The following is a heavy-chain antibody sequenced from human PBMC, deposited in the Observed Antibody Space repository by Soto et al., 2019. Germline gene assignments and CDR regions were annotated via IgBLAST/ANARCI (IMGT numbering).Heavy chain of an antibody. CDR2: IYPDDSDT. Sequence: PGESPKSSCKGSGYSFTNYWIGWVRQMPEKGLEWMGMIYPDDSDTKYRPSFQGQVTFSADKSINTAYLQWSSLKASDTAIYYCARLEWLSLAAWFDPWGQGTLVTVSS. CDR1: GYSFTNYW. D-gene: IGHD3-3*01. J-gene: IGHJ5*02. V-gene: IGHV5-51*01. CDR3: ARLEWLSLAAWFDP.